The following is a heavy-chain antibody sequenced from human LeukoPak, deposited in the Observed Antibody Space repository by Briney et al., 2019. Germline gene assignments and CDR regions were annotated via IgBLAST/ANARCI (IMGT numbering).Heavy chain of an antibody. CDR2: ISAYNGNT. CDR3: AKDTRIVVVTAGDWFDP. D-gene: IGHD2-21*02. V-gene: IGHV1-18*01. Sequence: GASVKVSCKASGDTFSSYGISWVRQAPGQGLEWMGWISAYNGNTNYAQKFQGRVTMTTDTSTSTAYMELRSLRSDDTAVYYCAKDTRIVVVTAGDWFDPWGQGTLVTVSS. J-gene: IGHJ5*02. CDR1: GDTFSSYG.